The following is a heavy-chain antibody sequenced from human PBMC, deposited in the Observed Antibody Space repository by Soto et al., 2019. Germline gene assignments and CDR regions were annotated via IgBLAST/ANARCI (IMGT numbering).Heavy chain of an antibody. J-gene: IGHJ4*02. CDR2: ISWNSGSI. Sequence: EVQLVESGGGLVQPGRSLRLSCAASGFTFDDYAMHWVRQAPGKGLEWVSGISWNSGSIGYADSVKGRFTISRDNAKNSLYLQMNSLRAEDTALYYCAKDRRSYYDSSGYLDYWGQGTLVTVSS. CDR3: AKDRRSYYDSSGYLDY. V-gene: IGHV3-9*01. D-gene: IGHD3-22*01. CDR1: GFTFDDYA.